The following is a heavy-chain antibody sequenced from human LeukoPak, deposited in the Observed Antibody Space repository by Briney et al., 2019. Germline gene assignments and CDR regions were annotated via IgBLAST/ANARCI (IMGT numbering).Heavy chain of an antibody. V-gene: IGHV3-9*01. CDR1: GFTFDDYA. Sequence: GGSLRLSCAASGFTFDDYAMHWVRQAPGKGLEWVSSISWNSGTIAYVDSVKGRFTISRDNAKNSLYLQMNSLRAEDTALYYCAKDLYSSGWTHFDYWGQGTLVTVSS. CDR3: AKDLYSSGWTHFDY. D-gene: IGHD6-19*01. J-gene: IGHJ4*02. CDR2: ISWNSGTI.